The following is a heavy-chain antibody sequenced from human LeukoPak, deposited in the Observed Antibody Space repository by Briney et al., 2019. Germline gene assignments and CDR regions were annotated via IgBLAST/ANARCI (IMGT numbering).Heavy chain of an antibody. V-gene: IGHV4-4*09. CDR2: IYASGST. CDR1: GGSISGYY. D-gene: IGHD6-6*01. CDR3: ARHQLEANDYLFYMDV. Sequence: SETLSLTCTVSGGSISGYYWSWIRQPPGKGLEWIGYIYASGSTNRNPTLKSRVTISVDTSKNQFSLKLRSVTAADTAVYYCARHQLEANDYLFYMDVWGKGTTVTVSS. J-gene: IGHJ6*03.